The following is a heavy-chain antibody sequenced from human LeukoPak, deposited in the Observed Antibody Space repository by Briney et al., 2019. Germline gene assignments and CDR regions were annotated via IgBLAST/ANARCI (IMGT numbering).Heavy chain of an antibody. J-gene: IGHJ5*02. D-gene: IGHD1-26*01. CDR1: GYTFTVYY. Sequence: GASVTVSCKASGYTFTVYYMHWVRQAPGQGLEWMGWINPNSGGTNYAQKLQGRVTITTDTSTSTAYMELRSLRSEDTAVYYCARDQSGEWELLSGWWFDPWGQGTLVTVSS. V-gene: IGHV1-2*02. CDR2: INPNSGGT. CDR3: ARDQSGEWELLSGWWFDP.